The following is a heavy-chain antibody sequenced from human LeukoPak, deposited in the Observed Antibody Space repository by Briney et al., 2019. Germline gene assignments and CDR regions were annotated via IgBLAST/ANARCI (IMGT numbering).Heavy chain of an antibody. CDR3: AREVASGWPDY. J-gene: IGHJ4*02. CDR1: GGSISSYY. D-gene: IGHD6-19*01. CDR2: IYTSGST. Sequence: SETLSLTCTVSGGSISSYYWSWIRQPAGKRLEWIRRIYTSGSTNYNPSLKSRVTMSVDTSKNQFSLKLSSVTAADTAVYYCAREVASGWPDYWGQGTLVTVSS. V-gene: IGHV4-4*07.